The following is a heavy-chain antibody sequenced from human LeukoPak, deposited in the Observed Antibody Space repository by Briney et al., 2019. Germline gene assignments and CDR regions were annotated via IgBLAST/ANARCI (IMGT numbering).Heavy chain of an antibody. CDR2: INPNSGGT. V-gene: IGHV1-2*02. CDR3: ARVGSITARKNYFDY. J-gene: IGHJ4*02. CDR1: GYTFTAYY. Sequence: ASVKVSCKAAGYTFTAYYIHWVRQAPGQGLERMGWINPNSGGTNSAQKFQGRVTMTRDSSISTAYMEISRLTSDDTAVYHCARVGSITARKNYFDYWGQGTLVTVSS. D-gene: IGHD6-6*01.